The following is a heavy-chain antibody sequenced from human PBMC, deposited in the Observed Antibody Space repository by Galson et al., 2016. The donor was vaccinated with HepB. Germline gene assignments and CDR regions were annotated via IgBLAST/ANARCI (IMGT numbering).Heavy chain of an antibody. Sequence: SGAEVKQPGESLKISCKGSGYSFSTYWIGWVRQVPGKGLEWMGIIYPGDSDTKYSPSFQVQVTISADESRSAAFLQWNRLKASDTAMYYCVRLPLVSGKRYYGVDVWGQGTTVTVSS. CDR3: VRLPLVSGKRYYGVDV. V-gene: IGHV5-51*01. D-gene: IGHD6-19*01. J-gene: IGHJ6*02. CDR2: IYPGDSDT. CDR1: GYSFSTYW.